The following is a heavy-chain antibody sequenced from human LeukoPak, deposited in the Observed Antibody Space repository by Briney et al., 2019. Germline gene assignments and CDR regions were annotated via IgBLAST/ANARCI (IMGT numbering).Heavy chain of an antibody. V-gene: IGHV1-18*01. Sequence: ASVKVSCKASGYTFNTYGISWVRQAPGQGLEWMGWISAYNGNTNYAQKLQGRVTMTTDTSTSTAYMELRSLRSDDTVVYYCARVVVVPAAMGYYYYYYMDVWGKGTTVTVSS. J-gene: IGHJ6*03. CDR1: GYTFNTYG. CDR2: ISAYNGNT. D-gene: IGHD2-2*01. CDR3: ARVVVVPAAMGYYYYYYMDV.